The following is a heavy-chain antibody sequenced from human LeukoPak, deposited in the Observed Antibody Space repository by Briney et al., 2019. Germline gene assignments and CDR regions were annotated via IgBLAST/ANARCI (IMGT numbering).Heavy chain of an antibody. CDR2: IKQDGSEK. CDR1: GFTLSSYW. V-gene: IGHV3-7*01. J-gene: IGHJ6*03. CDR3: ARDGCSSCSCYLLYQYYYMAV. D-gene: IGHD2-2*01. Sequence: PGGSLRLSCAASGFTLSSYWMSWVRQAPGKGLEWVANIKQDGSEKYYVDSVKGRFTVSRDNAKNSLYLQTNSLRAEDTAVYYCARDGCSSCSCYLLYQYYYMAVWRRGTTVSVSS.